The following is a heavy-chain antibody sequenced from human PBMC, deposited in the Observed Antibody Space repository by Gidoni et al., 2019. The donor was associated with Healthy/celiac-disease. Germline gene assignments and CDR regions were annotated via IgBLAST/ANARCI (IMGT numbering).Heavy chain of an antibody. CDR1: GFTFSSYS. J-gene: IGHJ6*02. D-gene: IGHD6-19*01. Sequence: EVQLVESGGGLVKPGGSLRLSCAASGFTFSSYSMNWVRQAPGKGLEWVSSISSSSSYIYYADSVKGRFTISRDNAKNSLYLQMNSLRAEDTAVYYCARDLGIAVPRNGMDVWGQGTTVTVSS. CDR2: ISSSSSYI. CDR3: ARDLGIAVPRNGMDV. V-gene: IGHV3-21*01.